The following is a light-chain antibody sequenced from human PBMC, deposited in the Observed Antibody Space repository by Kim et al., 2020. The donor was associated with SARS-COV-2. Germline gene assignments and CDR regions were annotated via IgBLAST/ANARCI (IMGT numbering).Light chain of an antibody. J-gene: IGKJ5*01. CDR3: QQRGNWPLT. Sequence: LSPGERATLSRRASQSITSFLAWYQQRPGQAPRLLFYDASHRAAGVPARFSGGGSGSDFTLTISSLEPEDFAVYYCQQRGNWPLTFGQGTRLEIK. CDR2: DAS. V-gene: IGKV3-11*01. CDR1: QSITSF.